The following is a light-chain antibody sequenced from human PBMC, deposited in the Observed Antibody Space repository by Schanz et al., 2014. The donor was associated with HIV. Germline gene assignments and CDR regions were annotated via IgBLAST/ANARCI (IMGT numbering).Light chain of an antibody. J-gene: IGKJ1*01. Sequence: EIVLTQSPATLSVSPGEGATLSCRASQDINRNLAWYHQRPGQAPKLLIYDASNRATGVPARFSGSGSGTDFTLTISSLEPEDFALYYCQQRINWPVTFGQGTKVEIK. CDR2: DAS. V-gene: IGKV3-11*01. CDR3: QQRINWPVT. CDR1: QDINRN.